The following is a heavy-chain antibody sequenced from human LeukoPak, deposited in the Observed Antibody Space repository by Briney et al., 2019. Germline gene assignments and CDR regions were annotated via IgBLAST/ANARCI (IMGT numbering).Heavy chain of an antibody. J-gene: IGHJ6*03. Sequence: EASVKVSCKASGYTFTGYYMRWVRQAPGQGLEWMGWMNPNSGNTGYAQKFQGRVTMTRNTSISTAYMELSSLRSEDTAVYYCAXXXXAAATYYYYYMDVWGKGTTVTISS. CDR1: GYTFTGYY. CDR3: AXXXXAAATYYYYYMDV. V-gene: IGHV1-8*02. CDR2: MNPNSGNT. D-gene: IGHD6-13*01.